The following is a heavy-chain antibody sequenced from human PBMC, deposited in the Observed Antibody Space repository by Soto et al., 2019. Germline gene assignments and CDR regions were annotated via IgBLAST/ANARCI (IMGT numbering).Heavy chain of an antibody. D-gene: IGHD3-10*01. CDR3: ARIYDYGSGSYQTNNFDY. CDR1: GGTFSSYA. V-gene: IGHV1-69*13. J-gene: IGHJ4*03. Sequence: SVKVSCKASGGTFSSYAISWVRQAPGQGLEWMGGIIPIFGTANYAQKFQGRVTITADESTSTAYMELSSLRSEDTAVYYCARIYDYGSGSYQTNNFDYWGQGTTVTVSS. CDR2: IIPIFGTA.